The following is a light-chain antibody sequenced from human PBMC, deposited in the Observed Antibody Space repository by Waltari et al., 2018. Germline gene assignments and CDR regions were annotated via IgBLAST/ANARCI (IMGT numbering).Light chain of an antibody. CDR3: LVWHSTIDHQGV. CDR1: NIGSKS. Sequence: SYVVTQSPSVSVAPGETARITCGGDNIGSKSGHWYQQRPGRAPVLVISYDSGRPSGIPERFSGSNSGNTATLTISWVEAEDEADYYCLVWHSTIDHQGVFGGGTKLTVL. J-gene: IGLJ2*01. CDR2: YDS. V-gene: IGLV3-21*04.